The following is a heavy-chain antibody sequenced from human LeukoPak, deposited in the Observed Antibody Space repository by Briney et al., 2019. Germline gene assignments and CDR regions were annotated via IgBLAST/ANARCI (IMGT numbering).Heavy chain of an antibody. CDR3: VRDSRVIRVRMSELLPIFDY. CDR1: VLTVWSNH. J-gene: IGHJ4*02. V-gene: IGHV3-66*01. D-gene: IGHD3-10*01. CDR2: IYSGVSS. Sequence: GGSLRLSCGVCVLTVWSNHVMGVRQAPGKGLEWVSVIYSGVSSYDAGSVKGRFTIARDNSKNTLYIQMNSLRAAVMVVYFCVRDSRVIRVRMSELLPIFDYWGQGTLVTVSS.